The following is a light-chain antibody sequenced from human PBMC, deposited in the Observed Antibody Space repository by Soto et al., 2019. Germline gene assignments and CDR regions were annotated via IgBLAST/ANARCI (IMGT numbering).Light chain of an antibody. CDR2: GAS. CDR3: QKNGSTPRT. CDR1: QSVDSSY. J-gene: IGKJ1*01. V-gene: IGKV3-20*01. Sequence: ESVLTQSPGTLSLSPGERATLLCRASQSVDSSYLAWYHQRPGQAPRLLICGASSRATGMPDRFSGSGYGTDFSLTIRRLETQESAEYNCQKNGSTPRTFGQGTKVEIK.